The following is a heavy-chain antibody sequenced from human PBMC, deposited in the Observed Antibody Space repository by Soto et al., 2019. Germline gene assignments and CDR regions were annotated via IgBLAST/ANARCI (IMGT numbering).Heavy chain of an antibody. CDR2: IYATATT. CDR3: VRDGTKTLRDWFDP. D-gene: IGHD1-1*01. CDR1: GASISDFY. Sequence: SETLSLTCTVSGASISDFYWSWIRKSAGKGLEWIGRIYATATTDCNPSLKSRVMMSVDMSKKQFSLKLRSVTAADRGVYYCVRDGTKTLRDWFDPWGQGISVTVSS. V-gene: IGHV4-4*07. J-gene: IGHJ5*02.